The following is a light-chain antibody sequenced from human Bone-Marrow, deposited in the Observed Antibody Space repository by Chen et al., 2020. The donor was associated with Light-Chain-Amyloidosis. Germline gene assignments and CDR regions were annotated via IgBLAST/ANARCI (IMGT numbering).Light chain of an antibody. CDR2: DVS. Sequence: QSALTQPASVSGSPGQSITIFCTGTSSDVGVYHYVSWYQQHPGKAPKLLIYDVSNRPSGVSNRFSGSRSDNSASLTISGLQAEDEADYYCSSYTSSSTGIFGSGTKVTVL. J-gene: IGLJ1*01. V-gene: IGLV2-14*01. CDR3: SSYTSSSTGI. CDR1: SSDVGVYHY.